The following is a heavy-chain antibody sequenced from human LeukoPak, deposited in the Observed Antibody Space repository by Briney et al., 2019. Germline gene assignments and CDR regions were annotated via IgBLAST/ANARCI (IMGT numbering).Heavy chain of an antibody. CDR1: GGSFSGYY. CDR2: INHSGST. J-gene: IGHJ3*02. V-gene: IGHV4-34*01. Sequence: SETLPLTCAVYGGSFSGYYWSWIRQPPGKGLEWIGEINHSGSTNYNPSLKSRVTISVDTSKNQFSLKLSSVTAADTAVYYCARIVVVPAAMRNRAFDIWGQGTMVTVSS. D-gene: IGHD2-2*01. CDR3: ARIVVVPAAMRNRAFDI.